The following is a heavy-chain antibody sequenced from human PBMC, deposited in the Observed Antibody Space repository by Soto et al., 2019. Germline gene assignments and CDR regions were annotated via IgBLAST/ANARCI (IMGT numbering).Heavy chain of an antibody. V-gene: IGHV3-30*03. CDR1: GFTFSSYG. CDR3: ARGTSSIAARLDY. Sequence: PGGSLRLSCAASGFTFSSYGMHWVRQAPGKGLEWVAVISYDGSNKYYADSVKGRFTISRDNSKNTLYLQMNSLRAEDTAVYYCARGTSSIAARLDYWGQGTLVTVSS. J-gene: IGHJ4*02. D-gene: IGHD6-6*01. CDR2: ISYDGSNK.